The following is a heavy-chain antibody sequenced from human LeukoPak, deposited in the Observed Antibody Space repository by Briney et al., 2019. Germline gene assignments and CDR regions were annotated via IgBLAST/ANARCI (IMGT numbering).Heavy chain of an antibody. V-gene: IGHV3-30-3*01. CDR3: ARELRPTGTTGGDY. CDR1: GFTFSSYA. D-gene: IGHD1-7*01. J-gene: IGHJ4*02. Sequence: GGSLRLSCAASGFTFSSYAMHWVRQAPGKGLEWVAVISYDGSNKYYADSVKGRFTISRDNSKNTLYLQMNSLRAEDTAVYYCARELRPTGTTGGDYWGQGTLVTVSS. CDR2: ISYDGSNK.